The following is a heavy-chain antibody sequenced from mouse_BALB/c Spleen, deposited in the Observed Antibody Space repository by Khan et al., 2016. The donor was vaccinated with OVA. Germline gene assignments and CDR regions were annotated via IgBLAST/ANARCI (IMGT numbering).Heavy chain of an antibody. CDR1: GYTFTSYV. D-gene: IGHD2-12*01. J-gene: IGHJ2*01. V-gene: IGHV1S136*01. Sequence: VQLQQSGPELVKPGASVKMSCTASGYTFTSYVIHWVKQKPGQGLDWIGYIYPYNDDTKYNEKFNGKATLTSDKSSSTAYMELSSLTSEDAAVYYCARNYCYDVYIDAWGQGTTLTVSS. CDR2: IYPYNDDT. CDR3: ARNYCYDVYIDA.